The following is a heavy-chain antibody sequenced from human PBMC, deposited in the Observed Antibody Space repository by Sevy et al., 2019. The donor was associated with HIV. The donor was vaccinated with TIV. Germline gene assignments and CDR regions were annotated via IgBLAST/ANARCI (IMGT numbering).Heavy chain of an antibody. CDR1: GFTFSSYW. Sequence: GGSLRLSCAASGFTFSSYWMSWVRQAPGKGLEWVANIKQDGSEKYYVDSVKGRFTISRDNAKNSLYLQMNSLRAEDTAVYYCARGGYYYDSSGYSGVAFDIWGQGTMVTVSS. V-gene: IGHV3-7*03. CDR2: IKQDGSEK. D-gene: IGHD3-22*01. J-gene: IGHJ3*02. CDR3: ARGGYYYDSSGYSGVAFDI.